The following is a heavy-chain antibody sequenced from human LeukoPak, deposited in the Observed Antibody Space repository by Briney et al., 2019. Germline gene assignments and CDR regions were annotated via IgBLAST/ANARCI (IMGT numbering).Heavy chain of an antibody. Sequence: ASVKVSCKASGYTFTSYYMHWVRQAPGQGLEWMGWISAYNGNTNYAQKLQGRVTMTTDTSTSTAYMELRSLRSDDTAVYYCARYYYDSSGYYDFDYWGQGTLVTVSS. J-gene: IGHJ4*02. CDR1: GYTFTSYY. CDR3: ARYYYDSSGYYDFDY. D-gene: IGHD3-22*01. CDR2: ISAYNGNT. V-gene: IGHV1-18*04.